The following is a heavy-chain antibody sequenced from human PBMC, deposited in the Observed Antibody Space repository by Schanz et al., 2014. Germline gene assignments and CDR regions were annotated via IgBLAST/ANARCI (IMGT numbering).Heavy chain of an antibody. J-gene: IGHJ4*02. CDR1: GGSISSSNYY. V-gene: IGHV4-39*01. D-gene: IGHD3-9*01. Sequence: QLQLQESGPGLVKPSETLSLTCTVSGGSISSSNYYWGWIRQPPGKGLEWIESIYYSGSTYYNPALKSRVPTPVDPSKNQFSLKLSSVTAADTAVYYCARQFYDILTGYWFPYYFDYWGQGTLVTVSS. CDR3: ARQFYDILTGYWFPYYFDY. CDR2: IYYSGST.